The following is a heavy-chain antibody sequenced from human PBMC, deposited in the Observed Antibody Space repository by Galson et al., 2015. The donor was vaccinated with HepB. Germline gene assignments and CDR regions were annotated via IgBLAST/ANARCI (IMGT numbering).Heavy chain of an antibody. J-gene: IGHJ3*02. D-gene: IGHD6-19*01. V-gene: IGHV3-30*04. CDR2: ISYDGNKK. Sequence: SLRLSCAASGFLFSNYAMSWVRQAPGKGPEWGAVISYDGNKKYYADLGKGGFTISRDNSKDTLYLQMNSLRAEDTAVYYCARALAGAIYRSGWYDAFDIWGQGTMVTVSS. CDR1: GFLFSNYA. CDR3: ARALAGAIYRSGWYDAFDI.